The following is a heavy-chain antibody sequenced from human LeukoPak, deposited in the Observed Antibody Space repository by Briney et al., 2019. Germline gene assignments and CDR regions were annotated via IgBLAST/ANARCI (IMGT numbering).Heavy chain of an antibody. D-gene: IGHD4/OR15-4a*01. J-gene: IGHJ2*01. Sequence: ASVKVSCKASGGTFSSYAISWVRQAPGQGLEWMGGIIPIFGTANYAQKFQGRVTITTDESTSIAYMELSSLRSEDTAVYYCARAPYGGTMNWYFDLWGRGTLVTVSS. CDR1: GGTFSSYA. CDR2: IIPIFGTA. CDR3: ARAPYGGTMNWYFDL. V-gene: IGHV1-69*05.